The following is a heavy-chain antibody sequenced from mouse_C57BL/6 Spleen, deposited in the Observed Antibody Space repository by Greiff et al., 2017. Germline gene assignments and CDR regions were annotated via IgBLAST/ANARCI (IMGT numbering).Heavy chain of an antibody. V-gene: IGHV5-17*01. CDR1: GFTFSDYG. D-gene: IGHD1-1*01. J-gene: IGHJ1*03. Sequence: EVQVVESGGGLVKPGGSLKLSCAASGFTFSDYGMHWVRQAPEKGLEWVAYISSGSSTLYYADTVKGRFTISRDNAKNTLFLQMTSLRSEDTAMYYCARDFDYYGSSYVWYFDVWGTGTTVTVSS. CDR3: ARDFDYYGSSYVWYFDV. CDR2: ISSGSSTL.